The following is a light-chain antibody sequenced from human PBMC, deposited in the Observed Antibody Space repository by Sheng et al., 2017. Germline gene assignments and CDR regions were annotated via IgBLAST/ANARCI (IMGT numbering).Light chain of an antibody. CDR3: QQGFT. J-gene: IGKJ3*01. CDR1: QSVSSN. CDR2: GAS. Sequence: EIVMTQSPATLSVSPGERATLSCRASQSVSSNLAWYQQKPGQAPRLLIYGASTRATGIPARFSGSGSGTEFTLTISSLQSEDFAVYYCQQGFTFGPGTKGGYQT. V-gene: IGKV3-15*01.